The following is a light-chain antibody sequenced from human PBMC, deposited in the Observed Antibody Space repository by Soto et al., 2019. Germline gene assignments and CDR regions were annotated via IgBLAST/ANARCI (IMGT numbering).Light chain of an antibody. J-gene: IGKJ4*01. CDR2: DAS. CDR1: QTVGGRS. V-gene: IGKV3-20*01. Sequence: EIVLTQSPDTLSLSPGERATLSCRASQTVGGRSLAWYQQKPGQAPRLLIYDASNRATGVPDRFRGSGSRTDFTDFTLTISRLEPEDFAVYYCQQYATSPLTFGGGTKVEI. CDR3: QQYATSPLT.